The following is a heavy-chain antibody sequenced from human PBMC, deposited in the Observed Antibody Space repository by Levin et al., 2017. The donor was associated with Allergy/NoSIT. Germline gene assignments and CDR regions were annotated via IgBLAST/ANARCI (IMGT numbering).Heavy chain of an antibody. V-gene: IGHV1-69*02. CDR2: IIPILGIA. J-gene: IGHJ4*02. CDR1: GGTFSSYT. Sequence: KISCKASGGTFSSYTISWVRQAPGQGLEWMGRIIPILGIANYAQKFQGRVTITADKSTSTAYMELSSLRSEDTAVYYCARAGSIAAAGVDYWGQGTLVTVSS. CDR3: ARAGSIAAAGVDY. D-gene: IGHD6-13*01.